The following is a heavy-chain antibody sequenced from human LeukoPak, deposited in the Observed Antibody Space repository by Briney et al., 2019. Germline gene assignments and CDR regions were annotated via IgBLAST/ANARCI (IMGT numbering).Heavy chain of an antibody. Sequence: GRSLRLSCAASGFTFDDYAMHWVRQAPGKGLEWVSGISWNSGSIGYADSVKGRFTISRDNAKDSLYLQMNSLRAEDMALYYCAKGYQLLSTPTFDYWGQGTLVTVSS. J-gene: IGHJ4*02. CDR1: GFTFDDYA. V-gene: IGHV3-9*03. CDR3: AKGYQLLSTPTFDY. CDR2: ISWNSGSI. D-gene: IGHD2-2*01.